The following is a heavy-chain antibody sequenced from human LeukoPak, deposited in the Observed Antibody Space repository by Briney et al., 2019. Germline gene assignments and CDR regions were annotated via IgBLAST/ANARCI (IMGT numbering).Heavy chain of an antibody. CDR3: AKHLITFGGFIVY. V-gene: IGHV3-23*01. J-gene: IGHJ4*02. D-gene: IGHD3-16*01. Sequence: GESLRLSCAASGFTFSSYAMSWVHQAPGKGLEWASAISGSGDSTYNADSVKGRFTISRDNSKNTLYLQMNSLRAEDTAVYYCAKHLITFGGFIVYWGQGTLVTVSS. CDR2: ISGSGDST. CDR1: GFTFSSYA.